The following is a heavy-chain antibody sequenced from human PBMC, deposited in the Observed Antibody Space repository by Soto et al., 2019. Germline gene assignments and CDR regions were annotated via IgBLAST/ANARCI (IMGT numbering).Heavy chain of an antibody. D-gene: IGHD1-26*01. CDR1: TFSMYS. V-gene: IGHV3-21*06. Sequence: ESGGGLVKPGGSLRLSCTFTFSMYSMNWVRQAPGKGLEWVASISSGSAYINYAESVKGRFTISRDNAKNSLHLQMNSLRAEDTAIYHCARDQGGSYDSWFDPWGQGTLVTVSS. CDR2: ISSGSAYI. CDR3: ARDQGGSYDSWFDP. J-gene: IGHJ5*02.